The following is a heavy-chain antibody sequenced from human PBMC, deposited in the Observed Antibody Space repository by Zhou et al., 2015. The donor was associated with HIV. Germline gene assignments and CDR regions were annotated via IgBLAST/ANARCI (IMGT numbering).Heavy chain of an antibody. CDR3: ARDGSGAMVRVLTY. CDR1: GYAFTTYG. V-gene: IGHV1-18*01. J-gene: IGHJ4*02. CDR2: ISAYNGNT. D-gene: IGHD3-10*01. Sequence: QVQLVQSGPEVKKPGASVKVSCQASGYAFTTYGISWVRQAPGQGLEWMGWISAYNGNTNYAQKLQGRVTMTTDTSTNTAYMELRSLRSDDTAVYYCARDGSGAMVRVLTYWGQGTLVTVSS.